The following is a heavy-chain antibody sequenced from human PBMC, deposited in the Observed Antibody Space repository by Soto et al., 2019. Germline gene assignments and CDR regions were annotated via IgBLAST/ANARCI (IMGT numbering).Heavy chain of an antibody. CDR1: GFTFSSYA. CDR2: ISYDGSNK. D-gene: IGHD3-22*01. J-gene: IGHJ4*02. Sequence: GGSLRLSCAASGFTFSSYAMHWVRQAPGKGLEWVAVISYDGSNKYYADSVKGRFTISRDNSKNTLYLQMNSLRAEDTAVYYCARGYYYDSSGPLDYWGQGTLVTVSS. CDR3: ARGYYYDSSGPLDY. V-gene: IGHV3-30-3*01.